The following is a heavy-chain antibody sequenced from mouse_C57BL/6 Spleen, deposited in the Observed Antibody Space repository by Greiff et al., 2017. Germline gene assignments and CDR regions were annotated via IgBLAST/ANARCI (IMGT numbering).Heavy chain of an antibody. CDR3: ARHEGLRRSDYAMDY. CDR1: GYTFTDYS. CDR2: FYPGSGGI. V-gene: IGHV1-62-2*01. J-gene: IGHJ4*01. Sequence: VQLQQSGAELVKPGASVKLSCKASGYTFTDYSIHWVKQRPGQGLEWIGWFYPGSGGINYNQKFKDKATLTADKSSSTAYMELSSLTSEDSAVYFCARHEGLRRSDYAMDYWGQGTSVTVSS. D-gene: IGHD2-2*01.